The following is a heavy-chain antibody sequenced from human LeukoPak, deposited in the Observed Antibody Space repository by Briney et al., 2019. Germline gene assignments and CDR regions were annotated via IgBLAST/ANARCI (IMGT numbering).Heavy chain of an antibody. Sequence: PSETLSLTCAVYGGSFSGYYWSWIRQPPGKGLEWIGEINHSGSTNYNPSLKSRVTISVDTSKNQFSLKLSSVTPADTAVYYCARVRGVATVVRFDYWGQGTLVTVSS. CDR2: INHSGST. J-gene: IGHJ4*02. CDR1: GGSFSGYY. D-gene: IGHD4-23*01. CDR3: ARVRGVATVVRFDY. V-gene: IGHV4-34*01.